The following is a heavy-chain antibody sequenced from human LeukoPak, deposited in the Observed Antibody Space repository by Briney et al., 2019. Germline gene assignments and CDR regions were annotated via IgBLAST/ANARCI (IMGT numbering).Heavy chain of an antibody. Sequence: GGSLRLSCAASGFTFSSYAMSWIRQAPGKGLEWLSAISPTTGTTFYADSVKGRFTISRDNSKNTLYLQMYSLRAEDTAIYYCATKTSYGDRYFDYWGQGTLVTVSS. CDR2: ISPTTGTT. CDR1: GFTFSSYA. J-gene: IGHJ4*02. CDR3: ATKTSYGDRYFDY. D-gene: IGHD4-17*01. V-gene: IGHV3-23*01.